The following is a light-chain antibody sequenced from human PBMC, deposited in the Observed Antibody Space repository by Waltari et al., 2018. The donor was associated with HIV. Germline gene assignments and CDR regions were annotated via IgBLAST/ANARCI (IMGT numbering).Light chain of an antibody. CDR1: QPISNS. J-gene: IGKJ2*01. CDR2: VTS. CDR3: QQYYSIPNT. Sequence: DVHMTQSPSSLSASVGDRVTITCRASQPISNSLAWYQQKPGKTPKPLVYVTSRLESGVPSRFSGSGSGTDYTLTISSLQPEDFASYYCQQYYSIPNTFGQGTKLEIK. V-gene: IGKV1-NL1*01.